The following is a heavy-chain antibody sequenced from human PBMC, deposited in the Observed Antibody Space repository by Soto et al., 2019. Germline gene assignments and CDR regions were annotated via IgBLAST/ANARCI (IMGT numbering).Heavy chain of an antibody. V-gene: IGHV1-8*01. CDR1: GYTFTSYD. J-gene: IGHJ3*02. D-gene: IGHD2-15*01. CDR2: MNPNSGNT. Sequence: QVQLVQSGAEVKKPGASVKVSCKASGYTFTSYDINWVRQATGQGLEWMGWMNPNSGNTGYAQKFQGRVTMTRNTSISTAYMELSSLRSEATAVYYCATDIVVVVAVSAHDYGDLNAFDIWGQGTMVTVSS. CDR3: ATDIVVVVAVSAHDYGDLNAFDI.